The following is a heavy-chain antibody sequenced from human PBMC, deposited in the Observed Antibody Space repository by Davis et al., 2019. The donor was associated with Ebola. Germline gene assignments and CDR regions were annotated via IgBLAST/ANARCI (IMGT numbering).Heavy chain of an antibody. V-gene: IGHV3-7*03. D-gene: IGHD3-22*01. Sequence: PGGSLRLSCAASGFTFSSYWMSWVRQAPGKGLEWVANIKQDGSEKYYVDSVKGRFTISRDNSKNTLYLQMNSLRAEDTAVYYCAKIRYYDSSGYSYYYYYGMDVWGQGTTVTVSS. J-gene: IGHJ6*02. CDR3: AKIRYYDSSGYSYYYYYGMDV. CDR2: IKQDGSEK. CDR1: GFTFSSYW.